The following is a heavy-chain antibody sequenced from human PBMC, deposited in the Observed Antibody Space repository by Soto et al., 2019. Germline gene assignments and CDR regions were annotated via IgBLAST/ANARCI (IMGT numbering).Heavy chain of an antibody. D-gene: IGHD4-17*01. CDR3: AAAVPGEYVFPYYYMDV. J-gene: IGHJ6*03. CDR1: GASISSYH. V-gene: IGHV4-59*01. CDR2: IYYSGSS. Sequence: QVQLQESGPGLVKPSETLSLTCTVSGASISSYHWSWIRQTPGKGLEWIGYIYYSGSSNYNPSLKSRVTFSVDTSKNQVSLKLSSVTAADTGVYSCAAAVPGEYVFPYYYMDVWGKGTTVTVSS.